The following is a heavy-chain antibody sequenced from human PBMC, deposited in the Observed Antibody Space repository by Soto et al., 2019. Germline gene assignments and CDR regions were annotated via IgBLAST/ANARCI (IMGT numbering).Heavy chain of an antibody. CDR1: GYSFANYW. J-gene: IGHJ6*02. V-gene: IGHV5-51*01. CDR3: VRHKKHRRKAVGASGCYYAIDV. Sequence: GESLKISCKGCGYSFANYWIGWVRQMPGKGLEWMGNISPGDSDTRYTPSFQGQVPISADKSITTVYLQWRSPKASDTAMYYCVRHKKHRRKAVGASGCYYAIDVWGQGTTVNVSS. D-gene: IGHD6-19*01. CDR2: ISPGDSDT.